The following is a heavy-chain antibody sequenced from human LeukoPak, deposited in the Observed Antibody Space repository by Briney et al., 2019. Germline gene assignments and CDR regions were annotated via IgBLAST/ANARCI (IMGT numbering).Heavy chain of an antibody. CDR1: GYTFTCYY. CDR3: ARDALGYCSGGSCYASGY. J-gene: IGHJ4*02. Sequence: GASVKVSCKASGYTFTCYYMHWVRQAPGQGLEWMGWINPNSGGTNYAQKFQGRVTMTRDTSISTAYMELSRLRSDDTAVYYCARDALGYCSGGSCYASGYWGQGTLVTVSS. V-gene: IGHV1-2*02. CDR2: INPNSGGT. D-gene: IGHD2-15*01.